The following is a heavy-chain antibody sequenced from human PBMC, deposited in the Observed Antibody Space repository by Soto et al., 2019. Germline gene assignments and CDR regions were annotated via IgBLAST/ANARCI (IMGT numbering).Heavy chain of an antibody. J-gene: IGHJ4*02. CDR1: GYTFTGYG. V-gene: IGHV1-18*01. Sequence: QVQLVQSGAEVKKPGASVKVSCKASGYTFTGYGLAWVRQAPGQGLEWMGWISAYNGNTLYAQKFQDRLTMTTDTSTSTAYMELRSLRSDDKAVYFCARPSGGYGDYALSLKYWGQGTLVTVSS. D-gene: IGHD4-17*01. CDR3: ARPSGGYGDYALSLKY. CDR2: ISAYNGNT.